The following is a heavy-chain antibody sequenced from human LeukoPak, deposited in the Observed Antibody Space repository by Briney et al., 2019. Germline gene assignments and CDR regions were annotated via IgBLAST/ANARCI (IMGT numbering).Heavy chain of an antibody. CDR3: ARGRFVYGSYRSRDAFDI. D-gene: IGHD1-26*01. Sequence: SETLSLTCTVSGGSISSSSYYWGWIRQPPGKGLEWIGSIYYSGSTYYNPSLKSRVTISVDTSKNQFSLKLSSVTAADTAVYYCARGRFVYGSYRSRDAFDIWGQGTMVTVSS. CDR2: IYYSGST. V-gene: IGHV4-39*07. CDR1: GGSISSSSYY. J-gene: IGHJ3*02.